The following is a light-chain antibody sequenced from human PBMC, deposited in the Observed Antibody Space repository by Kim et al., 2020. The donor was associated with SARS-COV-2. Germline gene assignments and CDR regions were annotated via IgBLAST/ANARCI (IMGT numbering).Light chain of an antibody. Sequence: QPVLTQPPSVSGAPGQRITISCTGSSSNIGAGYDVHWYRQLPGTAPKLVIYNNNNRPSGVPDRFSGSNSGTSASLVITGLQAEDEADYYCQSFDSRLTGSVFGGGTQLTVL. J-gene: IGLJ3*02. CDR2: NNN. CDR1: SSNIGAGYD. V-gene: IGLV1-40*01. CDR3: QSFDSRLTGSV.